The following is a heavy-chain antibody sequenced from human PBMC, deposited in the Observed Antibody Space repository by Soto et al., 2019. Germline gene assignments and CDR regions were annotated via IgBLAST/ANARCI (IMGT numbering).Heavy chain of an antibody. Sequence: GGSLRLSCAASGFTFSSYGMHWVRQAPGKGLEWVAVIWYDGSNKYYADSVKGRFTISRDNSKNTLYLQMNSLRAEDTAVYYCARVPIQLWLRGTLDYYYMDVWGKGTTVTVSS. J-gene: IGHJ6*03. CDR3: ARVPIQLWLRGTLDYYYMDV. V-gene: IGHV3-33*01. D-gene: IGHD5-18*01. CDR2: IWYDGSNK. CDR1: GFTFSSYG.